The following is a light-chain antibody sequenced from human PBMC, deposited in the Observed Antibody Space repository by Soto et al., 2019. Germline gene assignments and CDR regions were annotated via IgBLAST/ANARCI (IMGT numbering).Light chain of an antibody. CDR2: DVS. J-gene: IGLJ1*01. CDR1: SSDFGGYNY. V-gene: IGLV2-11*01. CDR3: CSYAGTFYV. Sequence: QSVLTQPRSVSGSPGQSVTISCTGTSSDFGGYNYVSWYQHHPGKAPKLMIYDVSERPSGVPDRFSGSKSGNTASLTISGLQAEDEADYYCCSYAGTFYVCGTGTKVTVL.